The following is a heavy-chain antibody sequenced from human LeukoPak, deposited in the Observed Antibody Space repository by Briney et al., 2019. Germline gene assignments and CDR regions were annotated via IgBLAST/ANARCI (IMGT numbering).Heavy chain of an antibody. J-gene: IGHJ6*02. CDR2: IYSGGST. CDR1: GFTVSSNY. Sequence: GGSLRLSCAASGFTVSSNYMSWVRQAPGKGLEWVSVIYSGGSTYYADSVKGRFTISRDNSKNTLYLQMNSLRAEDTAVYYCARDGRIAAAGTSYYYYYGMDVWGQGTTVTVSS. V-gene: IGHV3-66*01. CDR3: ARDGRIAAAGTSYYYYYGMDV. D-gene: IGHD6-13*01.